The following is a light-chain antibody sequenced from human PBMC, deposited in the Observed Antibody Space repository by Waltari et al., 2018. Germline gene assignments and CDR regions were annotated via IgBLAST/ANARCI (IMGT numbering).Light chain of an antibody. Sequence: DIQMTQSPSSLSASVGDRVTITCRASQSITSYLNWYQQKTGQAPKLPIYAASSLQSGVPSRFSGSGSGTDFTLTISSLQPEDFATYYCQQSYSTPQTFGQGTKVEIK. CDR2: AAS. CDR1: QSITSY. CDR3: QQSYSTPQT. J-gene: IGKJ1*01. V-gene: IGKV1-39*01.